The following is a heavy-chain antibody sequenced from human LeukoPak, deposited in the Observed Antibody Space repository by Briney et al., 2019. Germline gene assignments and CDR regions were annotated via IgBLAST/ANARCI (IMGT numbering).Heavy chain of an antibody. Sequence: PGGSLRLSCAASGFTFSGSAMHWVRQASGKGLEWVGRIRSKTNSYATAYAASVKGRFTISRDDSKNTAYVQMNSLKTEDAAVYYCAKRSAESSGYFDYWGQGTLVTVSS. J-gene: IGHJ4*02. D-gene: IGHD6-19*01. CDR1: GFTFSGSA. CDR2: IRSKTNSYAT. CDR3: AKRSAESSGYFDY. V-gene: IGHV3-73*01.